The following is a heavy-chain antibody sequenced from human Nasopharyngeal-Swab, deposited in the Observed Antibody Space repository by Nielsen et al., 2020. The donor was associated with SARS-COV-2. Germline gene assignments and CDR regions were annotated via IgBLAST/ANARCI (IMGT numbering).Heavy chain of an antibody. CDR2: IDPSDSYT. V-gene: IGHV5-10-1*01. J-gene: IGHJ5*02. Sequence: VRQMPGEGLEWMGRIDPSDSYTNYSPSFQGHSTISADKSISNAYLQWSSLKASDTAMYYCATLTVGGNNWFDPWGQGTLVTVSS. CDR3: ATLTVGGNNWFDP. D-gene: IGHD4-23*01.